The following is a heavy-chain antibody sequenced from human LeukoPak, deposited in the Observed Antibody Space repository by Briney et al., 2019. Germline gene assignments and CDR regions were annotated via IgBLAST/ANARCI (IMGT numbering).Heavy chain of an antibody. CDR2: ISGSGGST. CDR3: AKASRFGYSYGPREYFYYMDV. V-gene: IGHV3-23*01. J-gene: IGHJ6*03. D-gene: IGHD5-18*01. Sequence: GGSLRLSCAASGFTFSSYWMTWARQAPGKGLEWVSTISGSGGSTYYADSVKGRFTISRDNSKNTLYVQMNTLRAEDTAVYYCAKASRFGYSYGPREYFYYMDVWGKGTTVTISS. CDR1: GFTFSSYW.